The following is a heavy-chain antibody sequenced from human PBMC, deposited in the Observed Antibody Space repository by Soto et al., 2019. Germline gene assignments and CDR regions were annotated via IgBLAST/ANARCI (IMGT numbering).Heavy chain of an antibody. CDR1: GFTFSDYY. J-gene: IGHJ4*02. Sequence: GGSLRLSCATSGFTFSDYYMSWIRQAPGKGLEWVAYIVTRGNTKYYVDSVRGRFTISRDNAKNSLYLQMNRLRADDTAVYYCARDGTEYYGEYYDYWGQGITVTVSS. V-gene: IGHV3-11*01. CDR3: ARDGTEYYGEYYDY. D-gene: IGHD4-17*01. CDR2: IVTRGNTK.